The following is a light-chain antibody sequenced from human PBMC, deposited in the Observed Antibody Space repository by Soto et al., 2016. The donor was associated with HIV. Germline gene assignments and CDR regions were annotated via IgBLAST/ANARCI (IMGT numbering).Light chain of an antibody. CDR2: KAS. CDR3: QQYDDLPLT. V-gene: IGKV1-5*03. CDR1: QSINSW. Sequence: DIQMTQSPSTLSASVGDRVTITCRASQSINSWLAWYQQKAGKAPKLLIYKASSLESGVPSRFSGSGSGTEFTLTISSLQPDDFATYYCQQYDDLPLTFGPGTKVNI. J-gene: IGKJ3*01.